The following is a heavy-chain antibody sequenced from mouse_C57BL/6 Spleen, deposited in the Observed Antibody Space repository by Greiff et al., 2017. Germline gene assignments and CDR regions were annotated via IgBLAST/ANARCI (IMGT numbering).Heavy chain of an antibody. CDR3: ARWDYYLDY. Sequence: VQLQQSGPELVKPGASVKISCKASGYTFTDYYMNWVKQSHGKSLEWIGDINPNNGGTSYNQKFKGKATLTVDKSSSTAYMELRSLTSEDSAVXYCARWDYYLDYWGQGTTLTVSS. CDR1: GYTFTDYY. J-gene: IGHJ2*01. D-gene: IGHD4-1*01. CDR2: INPNNGGT. V-gene: IGHV1-26*01.